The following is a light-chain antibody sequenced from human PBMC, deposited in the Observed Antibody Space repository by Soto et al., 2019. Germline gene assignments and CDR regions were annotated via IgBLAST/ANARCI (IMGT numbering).Light chain of an antibody. CDR3: ATWDGSLSVVV. J-gene: IGLJ3*02. CDR2: ANH. Sequence: QSVLPQPPSVSAAPGQRGTISFSGNSSNVGDNFVSWYQQPPEAAPKLLIYANHKRPSGIPDRFSGSKAGTSATLGITGLQTGDEADYYCATWDGSLSVVVFGGGTKVTVL. V-gene: IGLV1-51*01. CDR1: SSNVGDNF.